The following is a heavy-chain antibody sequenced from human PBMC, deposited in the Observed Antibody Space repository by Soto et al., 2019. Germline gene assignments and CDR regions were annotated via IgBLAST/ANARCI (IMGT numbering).Heavy chain of an antibody. D-gene: IGHD6-19*01. CDR2: MYYSGST. CDR3: ASAVAGTGAPSEY. Sequence: QVQLQESGPGLVKPSETLSLTCTVSGGSISSYYWSWIRQPPGKGLEWIGYMYYSGSTNYNPSLKSRVTISVDTSKNHFSLKLTSVTAADTAIYYCASAVAGTGAPSEYWGQGTLVTVSS. J-gene: IGHJ4*02. CDR1: GGSISSYY. V-gene: IGHV4-59*08.